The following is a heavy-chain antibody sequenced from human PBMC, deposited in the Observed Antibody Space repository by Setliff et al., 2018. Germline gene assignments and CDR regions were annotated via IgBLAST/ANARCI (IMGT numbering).Heavy chain of an antibody. Sequence: SSETLSLTCTVSGGSISSHYWSWIRQPPGKGLEWIGSIYYSGSTNYNPSLKSRVTISVDTSKNQFSLKLSSVTAADTAVYYCASSAGYSYGFRWGQGTLVTVSS. J-gene: IGHJ4*02. CDR2: IYYSGST. CDR1: GGSISSHY. V-gene: IGHV4-59*11. CDR3: ASSAGYSYGFR. D-gene: IGHD5-18*01.